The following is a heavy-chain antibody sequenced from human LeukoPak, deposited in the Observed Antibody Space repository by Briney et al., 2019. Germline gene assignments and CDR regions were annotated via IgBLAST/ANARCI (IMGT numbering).Heavy chain of an antibody. Sequence: SSETLSLTCTVSGGSISSYYWSWIRQPPGKGLEWIGYIYYSGSTNYNPSLKSRVTISVDTSKNQFSLKPSSVTAADTAVYYCARARAIFGVVIIPPYMDVWGKGTTVTVSS. D-gene: IGHD3-3*01. V-gene: IGHV4-59*01. CDR3: ARARAIFGVVIIPPYMDV. CDR2: IYYSGST. CDR1: GGSISSYY. J-gene: IGHJ6*03.